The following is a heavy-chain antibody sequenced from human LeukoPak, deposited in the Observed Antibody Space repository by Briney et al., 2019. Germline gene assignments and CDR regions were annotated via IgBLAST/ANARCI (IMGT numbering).Heavy chain of an antibody. CDR3: ARVPVASDGTCFDS. CDR2: ISFSSDMI. CDR1: GFTFSRNN. Sequence: GGSLRLSCAASGFTFSRNNMNWVRQAPGKGLEWISYISFSSDMIYYADSAKGRFTISRDNAKNSLYLQMNSLRAEDTAVYYCARVPVASDGTCFDSWGQGTLVIVSS. V-gene: IGHV3-48*04. D-gene: IGHD6-13*01. J-gene: IGHJ4*02.